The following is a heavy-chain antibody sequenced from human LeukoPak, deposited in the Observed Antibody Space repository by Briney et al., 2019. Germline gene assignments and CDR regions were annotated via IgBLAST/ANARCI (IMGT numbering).Heavy chain of an antibody. CDR1: GYTFTSYD. Sequence: GASVKDSSKASGYTFTSYDINWVRQATGERLQWMGWMNPNSGNTGYAQKFKGRVTTTRNTSISTAYMELSSLRSEDTAVYYRARDGVVNRADYWGQGTLVTVSS. CDR3: ARDGVVNRADY. J-gene: IGHJ4*02. V-gene: IGHV1-8*01. D-gene: IGHD3-3*01. CDR2: MNPNSGNT.